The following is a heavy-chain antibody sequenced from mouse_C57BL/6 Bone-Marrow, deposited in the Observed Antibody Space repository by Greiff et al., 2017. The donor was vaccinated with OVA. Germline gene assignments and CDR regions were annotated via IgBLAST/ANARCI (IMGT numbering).Heavy chain of an antibody. CDR1: GFSFNTYA. V-gene: IGHV10-1*01. Sequence: EVKLVESGGGLVQPKGSLKLSCAASGFSFNTYAMNWVRQAPGQGLEWVARIRSKSNNYATYYADSVKDRFTISRDDSESMLYLQMNNLKTEDTAMYYCVSLHWFAYWGQGTLVTVSA. CDR2: IRSKSNNYAT. CDR3: VSLHWFAY. J-gene: IGHJ3*01.